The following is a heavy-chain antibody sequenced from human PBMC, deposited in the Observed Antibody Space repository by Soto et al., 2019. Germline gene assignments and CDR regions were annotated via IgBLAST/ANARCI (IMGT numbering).Heavy chain of an antibody. J-gene: IGHJ4*02. CDR2: LSYSGTA. D-gene: IGHD2-8*01. CDR1: GGSVSSGPYH. Sequence: QVQLQESGPGLVKTSETLSLTCTVSGGSVSSGPYHWNWVRQPPGKGLEWIGHLSYSGTANYSPSLRGRVTMATATSKNQSSLRLPSVTAADTAVYYCMRSHGAYWGQGTLVTVSP. CDR3: MRSHGAY. V-gene: IGHV4-61*01.